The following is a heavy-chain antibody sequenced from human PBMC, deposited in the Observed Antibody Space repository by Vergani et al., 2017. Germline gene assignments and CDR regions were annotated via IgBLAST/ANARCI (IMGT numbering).Heavy chain of an antibody. CDR3: AREPNRPMTTFYYYYMDV. D-gene: IGHD4-11*01. CDR1: GGSFSGYY. J-gene: IGHJ6*03. V-gene: IGHV4-34*01. CDR2: INHSGST. Sequence: QVQLQQWGAGLLKPSETLSLTCAVYGGSFSGYYWSWIRQPPGKGLEWIGEINHSGSTNYNPSLKSRVTISVDTSKNQFSLKLSSLRSEDTAVYYCAREPNRPMTTFYYYYMDVWGKGTTVTVSS.